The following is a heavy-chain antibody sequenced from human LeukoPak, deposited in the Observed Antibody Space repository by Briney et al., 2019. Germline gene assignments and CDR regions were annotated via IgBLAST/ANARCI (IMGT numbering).Heavy chain of an antibody. D-gene: IGHD2/OR15-2a*01. J-gene: IGHJ4*02. CDR3: ARELPRSTTFIDY. CDR2: IYYNGRT. V-gene: IGHV4-59*01. Sequence: SETLSLTCTVPDGSISNYYWSWIRQPPGKGLEWIGYIYYNGRTTYNPSLKSRVTMSVDTSKNQFSLKLSSVTAADTAVYYCARELPRSTTFIDYWGQGTLVTVSS. CDR1: DGSISNYY.